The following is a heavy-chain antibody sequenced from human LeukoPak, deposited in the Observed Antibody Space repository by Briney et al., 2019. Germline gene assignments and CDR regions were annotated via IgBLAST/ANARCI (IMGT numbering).Heavy chain of an antibody. J-gene: IGHJ4*02. CDR3: AREMVVTAKGFDY. D-gene: IGHD2-21*02. Sequence: PGGSLRLSCAASGFTFSRSWMSWVRQAPGKGLEWVANIKQDGSAIYYVDSVKGRFTISRDNAKNSLYLQMNSLRVEDTAVYYCAREMVVTAKGFDYWGQGTLVTVSS. CDR2: IKQDGSAI. V-gene: IGHV3-7*01. CDR1: GFTFSRSW.